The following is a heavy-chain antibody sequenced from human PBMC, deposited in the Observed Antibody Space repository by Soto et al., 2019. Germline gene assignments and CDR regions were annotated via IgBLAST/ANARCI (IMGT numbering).Heavy chain of an antibody. CDR1: GYSFTSLD. D-gene: IGHD1-26*01. CDR3: ARGVSAGVDY. J-gene: IGHJ4*02. Sequence: GASVKVSCRASGYSFTSLDINWVRQTAGQGLEWMGWMQPSTGRTGYAQKFQGRVTMTRDTSINTAYMELTTLTSDDTAFYYCARGVSAGVDYWGQGTLVTVSS. CDR2: MQPSTGRT. V-gene: IGHV1-8*01.